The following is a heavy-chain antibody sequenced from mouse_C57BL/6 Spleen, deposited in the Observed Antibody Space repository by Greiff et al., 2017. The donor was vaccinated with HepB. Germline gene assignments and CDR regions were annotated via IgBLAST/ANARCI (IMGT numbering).Heavy chain of an antibody. V-gene: IGHV1-15*01. CDR3: TRGAGSSPPYAMDY. CDR1: GYTFTDYE. Sequence: QVQLQQSGAELVRPGASVTLSCKASGYTFTDYEMHWVKQTPVHGLEWIGAIDPETGGTAYNQKFKGKAILTADKSSSTAYMELRSLTSEDSAVYYCTRGAGSSPPYAMDYWGQGTSVTVSS. CDR2: IDPETGGT. J-gene: IGHJ4*01. D-gene: IGHD1-1*01.